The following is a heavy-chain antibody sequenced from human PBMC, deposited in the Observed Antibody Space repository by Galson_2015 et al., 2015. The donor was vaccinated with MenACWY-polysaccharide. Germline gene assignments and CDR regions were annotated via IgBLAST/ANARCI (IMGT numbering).Heavy chain of an antibody. V-gene: IGHV3-30*18. Sequence: SLRLSCAASGFTFSNYGMHRVRQAPGKGLEWVAVISFDGSNKYYADSVKGRFTISRDNSKNTLYLQMNSLKTEDTAVYYCAKDWGVRFASGSSYFDYWGQGTLVTVSS. CDR2: ISFDGSNK. CDR3: AKDWGVRFASGSSYFDY. D-gene: IGHD3-10*01. CDR1: GFTFSNYG. J-gene: IGHJ4*02.